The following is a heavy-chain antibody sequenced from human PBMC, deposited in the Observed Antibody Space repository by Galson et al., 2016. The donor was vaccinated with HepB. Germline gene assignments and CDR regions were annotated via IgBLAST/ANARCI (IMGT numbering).Heavy chain of an antibody. CDR3: ARWSSYVRRVDY. Sequence: SVKVSCKASGYSFTAYYDINWVRQAPGQGLEWMGWMTPNSGNTGYAQKFQGRVTMTRDIPRSTAYMELSSLRSDDTAVYYCARWSSYVRRVDYRGQGTLVTVSS. J-gene: IGHJ4*02. V-gene: IGHV1-8*01. CDR1: GYSFTAYYD. D-gene: IGHD3-3*01. CDR2: MTPNSGNT.